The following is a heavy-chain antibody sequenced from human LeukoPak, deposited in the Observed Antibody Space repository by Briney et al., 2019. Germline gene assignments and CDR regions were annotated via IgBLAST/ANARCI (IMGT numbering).Heavy chain of an antibody. J-gene: IGHJ4*02. V-gene: IGHV4-39*07. CDR1: GGSISTSSYY. D-gene: IGHD2-15*01. CDR2: MYYSGST. Sequence: SETLSLTCTVSGGSISTSSYYWGWIRQPPGKGLEWIGSMYYSGSTFYNPSHKSRVTLSVDTSNNQFSLKLSSVTAADTAVYYCARGGERAADDYFDYWGQGTLVTVSS. CDR3: ARGGERAADDYFDY.